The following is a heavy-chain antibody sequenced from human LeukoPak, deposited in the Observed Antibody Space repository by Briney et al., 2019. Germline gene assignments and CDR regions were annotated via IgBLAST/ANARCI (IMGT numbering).Heavy chain of an antibody. CDR1: GFTFSSYA. J-gene: IGHJ4*02. D-gene: IGHD6-13*01. Sequence: GSLRLSCAASGFTFSSYAMSWVRQAPGKGLGWVSAISGSGGSTYYADSVKGRFTISRDNSKNTLYLQMNSLRAEDTAVYYCAKGGAYSSSWFVFDYWGQGTLVTVSS. V-gene: IGHV3-23*01. CDR2: ISGSGGST. CDR3: AKGGAYSSSWFVFDY.